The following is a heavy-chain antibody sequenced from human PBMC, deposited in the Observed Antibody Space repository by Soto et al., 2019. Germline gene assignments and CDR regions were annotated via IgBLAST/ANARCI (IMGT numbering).Heavy chain of an antibody. CDR1: GYTFTSYV. J-gene: IGHJ4*02. V-gene: IGHV1-18*01. D-gene: IGHD1-1*01. CDR2: ISPNNDNT. CDR3: ARASTTCPMGRIGPLYFDW. Sequence: QVQLVQSGGEVRKPGASVKVSCKTSGYTFTSYVFSWVRQAPGQGLEWMGWISPNNDNTRYAQNFQGRVTMTTDISTSTAYMELRSLRSDDTAVYYCARASTTCPMGRIGPLYFDWWGQGTLVTVSS.